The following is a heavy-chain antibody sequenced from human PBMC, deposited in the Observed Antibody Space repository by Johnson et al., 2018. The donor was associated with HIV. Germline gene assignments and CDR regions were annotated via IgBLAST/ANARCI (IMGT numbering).Heavy chain of an antibody. D-gene: IGHD5-18*01. CDR2: ISFDGSNK. V-gene: IGHV3-30-3*01. CDR1: GFTFSNYA. CDR3: ASEYSYGSHDAFDI. J-gene: IGHJ3*02. Sequence: QVQLVESGGGLVQPGGSLRLSCTGSGFTFSNYAMHWVRQAAGKGLEWVAVISFDGSNKYYAESVKGRFTISRDNSKNTLYLQMNSLRAEDTAVYYCASEYSYGSHDAFDIWGQGTMVTVSS.